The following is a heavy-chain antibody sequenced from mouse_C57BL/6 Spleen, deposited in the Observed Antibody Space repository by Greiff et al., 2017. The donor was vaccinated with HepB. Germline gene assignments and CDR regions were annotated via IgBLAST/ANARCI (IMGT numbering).Heavy chain of an antibody. CDR1: GFTFSSYA. J-gene: IGHJ1*03. CDR2: ISDGGSYT. Sequence: EVKLVESGGGLVKPGGSLKLSCAASGFTFSSYAMSLVRQTPEKRLEWVATISDGGSYTYYPDNVKGRFTISRDNAKNNLYLQMSHLKSEDTAMYYCARSYSNYPWYFDVWGTGTTVTVSS. V-gene: IGHV5-4*03. D-gene: IGHD2-5*01. CDR3: ARSYSNYPWYFDV.